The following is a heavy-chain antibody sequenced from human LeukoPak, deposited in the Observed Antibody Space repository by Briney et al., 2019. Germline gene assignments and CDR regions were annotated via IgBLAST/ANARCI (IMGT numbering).Heavy chain of an antibody. V-gene: IGHV3-15*01. CDR2: IKSRTDGGTT. CDR1: RFTFSNAW. Sequence: KPGGSLRLSCAVSRFTFSNAWMSWVRQAPGKGLEWVGRIKSRTDGGTTDYAAPVKGRFTISRDDSKNTLFLQMNSLKTDDTAVYYCTTDSLGLYYYESSGYCFDYWGQGTLVTVSS. CDR3: TTDSLGLYYYESSGYCFDY. J-gene: IGHJ4*02. D-gene: IGHD3-22*01.